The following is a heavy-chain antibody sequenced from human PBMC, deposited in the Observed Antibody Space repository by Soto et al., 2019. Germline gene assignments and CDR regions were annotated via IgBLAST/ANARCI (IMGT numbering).Heavy chain of an antibody. D-gene: IGHD3-10*01. CDR3: ARQSKPVWFGELLPNWFDP. CDR2: IYPGDSDT. J-gene: IGHJ5*02. V-gene: IGHV5-51*01. Sequence: GESLKISCKGSGYSFTSYWIGWVRQMPGKGLEWMGIIYPGDSDTRYSPSFQGQVTISADKSISTAYLQWSSLKASDTAMYYCARQSKPVWFGELLPNWFDPWGQGTLVTVSS. CDR1: GYSFTSYW.